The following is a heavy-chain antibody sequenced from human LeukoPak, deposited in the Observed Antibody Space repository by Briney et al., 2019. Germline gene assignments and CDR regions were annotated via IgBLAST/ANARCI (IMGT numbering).Heavy chain of an antibody. J-gene: IGHJ6*02. CDR3: ARGVIGASYDFWSGYYYYYGMDV. V-gene: IGHV4-34*01. CDR2: INHSGST. Sequence: SETLSLTCAVYGGSFSGYYWSWIRQPPGKGLEWIGEINHSGSTNYNPSLKSRATISVDTSKNQFSLKLSSVTAADTAVYYCARGVIGASYDFWSGYYYYYGMDVWGQGTTVTVSS. D-gene: IGHD3-3*01. CDR1: GGSFSGYY.